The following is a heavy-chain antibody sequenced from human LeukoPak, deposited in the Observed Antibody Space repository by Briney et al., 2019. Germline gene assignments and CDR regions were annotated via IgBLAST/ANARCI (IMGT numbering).Heavy chain of an antibody. CDR2: FDPEDGET. CDR3: ATAPIYCSSTSCRFDY. Sequence: ASVKVSCTVSGYTLTELSMHWVRQAPGKGLEWMGGFDPEDGETIYAQKFQGRVTMTEDTSTDTAYMELSSLRSEDTAVYYCATAPIYCSSTSCRFDYWGQGTLVTVSS. CDR1: GYTLTELS. V-gene: IGHV1-24*01. J-gene: IGHJ4*02. D-gene: IGHD2-2*01.